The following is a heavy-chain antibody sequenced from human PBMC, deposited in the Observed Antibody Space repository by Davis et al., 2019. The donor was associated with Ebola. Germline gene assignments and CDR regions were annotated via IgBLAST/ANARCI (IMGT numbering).Heavy chain of an antibody. Sequence: GGSLRLSCAASGFTFSSYSMNWVRQALGKGLEWVSYISSSSSTIYYADSVKGRFTISRDNAKNSLYLQMNSLRDEDTAVYYCARDNGLSGSSWFDYYYYYGMDVWGQGTTVTVSS. D-gene: IGHD6-13*01. J-gene: IGHJ6*02. CDR1: GFTFSSYS. CDR3: ARDNGLSGSSWFDYYYYYGMDV. V-gene: IGHV3-48*02. CDR2: ISSSSSTI.